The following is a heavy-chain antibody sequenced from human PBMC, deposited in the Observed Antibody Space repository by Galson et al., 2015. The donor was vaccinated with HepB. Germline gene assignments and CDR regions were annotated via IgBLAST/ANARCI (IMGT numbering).Heavy chain of an antibody. D-gene: IGHD2-2*01. CDR1: GGTFSSYA. CDR2: IIPIFGTA. V-gene: IGHV1-69*13. Sequence: SVKVSCKASGGTFSSYAISWVRQAPGRGLEWMGGIIPIFGTANYAQKFQGRVTITADESTSTAYMELSSLRSEDTAVYYCASGGRKVVPAAHDYYYYYMDVWGKGTTVTVSS. CDR3: ASGGRKVVPAAHDYYYYYMDV. J-gene: IGHJ6*03.